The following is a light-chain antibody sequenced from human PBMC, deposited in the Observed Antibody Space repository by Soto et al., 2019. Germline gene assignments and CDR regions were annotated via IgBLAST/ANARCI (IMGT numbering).Light chain of an antibody. CDR3: QQENDWPPPT. J-gene: IGKJ1*01. CDR2: GAS. CDR1: QYVSSN. Sequence: EIVMTQSPATLSVSPGERATLSCRASQYVSSNLAWYQQKPGQAPRLLIYGASTRATGIPARFSGSGSGTEFTLTLSSLQSEDFAVYYGQQENDWPPPTFGQGTTVEIK. V-gene: IGKV3-15*01.